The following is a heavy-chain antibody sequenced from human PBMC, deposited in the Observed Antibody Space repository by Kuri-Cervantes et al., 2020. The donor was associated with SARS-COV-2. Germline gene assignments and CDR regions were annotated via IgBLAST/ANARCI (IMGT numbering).Heavy chain of an antibody. V-gene: IGHV3-33*01. D-gene: IGHD2-2*01. CDR2: IWYDGSNK. Sequence: GESLKISCAASGFTFSSYGMHWVRQAPGKGLEWVAVIWYDGSNKYYAGSVKGRFTISRDNSKNTLYLQMNSLRAEDTAVYDCARSHKDIVVVPAARGYYYGMDVWGQGTTVTVSS. CDR1: GFTFSSYG. J-gene: IGHJ6*02. CDR3: ARSHKDIVVVPAARGYYYGMDV.